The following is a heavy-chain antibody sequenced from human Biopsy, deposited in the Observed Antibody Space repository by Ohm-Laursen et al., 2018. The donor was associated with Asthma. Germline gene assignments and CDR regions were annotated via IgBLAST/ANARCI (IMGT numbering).Heavy chain of an antibody. V-gene: IGHV4-34*01. D-gene: IGHD1-20*01. Sequence: SQTLSLTCTVYGGYLTGRYWNWIRQPPGKGLEWIGEIDQSGYTNYNPSLKSRVTISADTSENQFHLNLSSVTAADTAVYYCARITSANYYYGMDVWGQGTTVTVSS. CDR2: IDQSGYT. J-gene: IGHJ6*02. CDR3: ARITSANYYYGMDV. CDR1: GGYLTGRY.